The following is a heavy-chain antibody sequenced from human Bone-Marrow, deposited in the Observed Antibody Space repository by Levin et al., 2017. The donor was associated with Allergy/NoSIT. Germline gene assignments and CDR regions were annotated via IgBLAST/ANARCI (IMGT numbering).Heavy chain of an antibody. Sequence: PGGSLRLSCAASGITFSNVWMTWVRQAPGKGLEWVGRIKSKTDSGTTAYAAPVKGRFTISRDDSKNTLYLQMNSLKIEDTAVYYCTTDQNYYDSSQFDFWGQGTLVTVSS. D-gene: IGHD3-22*01. CDR2: IKSKTDSGTT. CDR1: GITFSNVW. J-gene: IGHJ4*02. V-gene: IGHV3-15*01. CDR3: TTDQNYYDSSQFDF.